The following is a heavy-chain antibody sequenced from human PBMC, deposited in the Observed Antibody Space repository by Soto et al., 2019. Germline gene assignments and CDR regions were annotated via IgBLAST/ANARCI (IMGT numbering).Heavy chain of an antibody. CDR1: GYTFTSYG. D-gene: IGHD2-15*01. J-gene: IGHJ4*02. Sequence: ASVKVSCKASGYTFTSYGISWVRQAPGQGLEWMGWISAFNGNTYYAQKLQGRVTITRDTSASTAYMELSSLRSEDTAVYYCARDLGGWPDYWGQGTLVTVSS. CDR2: ISAFNGNT. V-gene: IGHV1-18*01. CDR3: ARDLGGWPDY.